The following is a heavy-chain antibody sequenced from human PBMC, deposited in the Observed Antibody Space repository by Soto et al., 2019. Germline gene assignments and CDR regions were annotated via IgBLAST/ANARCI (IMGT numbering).Heavy chain of an antibody. J-gene: IGHJ3*02. V-gene: IGHV3-72*01. CDR2: SRNKANNYIT. Sequence: LRLSCATSGFTFSDHYMDWVRQAPGKGLEWVGRSRNKANNYITEYAASVKGRFIISRDDLEDSLYLQMNSLKIEDTAVYYCAAPSGGPDGKDAFDIWGQGTMVTVSS. D-gene: IGHD1-26*01. CDR1: GFTFSDHY. CDR3: AAPSGGPDGKDAFDI.